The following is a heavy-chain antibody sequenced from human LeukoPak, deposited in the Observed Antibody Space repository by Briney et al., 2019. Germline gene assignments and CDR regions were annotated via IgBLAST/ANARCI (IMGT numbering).Heavy chain of an antibody. CDR3: ARDDSSWYGVDY. D-gene: IGHD6-13*01. Sequence: GASVKVSCKASGCTFTSYYMHWVRQAPGQGLEWMGIINPSGGSTSYAQKFQGRVTMTRDTSTSTVYMELSSLRSEDTAVYYCARDDSSWYGVDYWGQGTLVTVSS. J-gene: IGHJ4*02. CDR1: GCTFTSYY. V-gene: IGHV1-46*01. CDR2: INPSGGST.